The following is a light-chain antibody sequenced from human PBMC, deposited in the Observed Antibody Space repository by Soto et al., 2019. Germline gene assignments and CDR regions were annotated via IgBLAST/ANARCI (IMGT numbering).Light chain of an antibody. CDR2: DVS. J-gene: IGLJ1*01. CDR1: SSDVGGSNY. CDR3: SSYTSTSTYV. Sequence: QSALTQPASVSGSPGQSITISCTGTSSDVGGSNYVSWYQQHPGKAPKLMIYDVSNRPSGVSNRFSGSKSGNTASLTISGLQAEDEDEYYCSSYTSTSTYVFGTGTKLTVL. V-gene: IGLV2-14*01.